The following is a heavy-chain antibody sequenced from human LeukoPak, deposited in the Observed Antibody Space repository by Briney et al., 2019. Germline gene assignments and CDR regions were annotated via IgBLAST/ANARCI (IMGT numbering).Heavy chain of an antibody. CDR2: INPSGGCT. V-gene: IGHV1-46*01. Sequence: ASVKVSCKASGYTFTSYYMHWVRQAPGQGLEWMGIINPSGGCTSYAQKFQGRVTMTRDMSTSTVYMELSSLRSEDTAVYYCARGGSYYYDSGGYFFDPWGQGTLVTVSS. CDR3: ARGGSYYYDSGGYFFDP. J-gene: IGHJ5*02. CDR1: GYTFTSYY. D-gene: IGHD3-22*01.